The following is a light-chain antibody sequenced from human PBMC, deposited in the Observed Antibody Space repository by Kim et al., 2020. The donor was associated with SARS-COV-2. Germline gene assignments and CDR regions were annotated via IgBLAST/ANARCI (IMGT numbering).Light chain of an antibody. V-gene: IGKV3-15*01. CDR3: QQYNKWPLT. J-gene: IGKJ4*01. CDR1: QNVGNP. Sequence: VSPGQSATLSGRASQNVGNPLAWYQHKPGQAPRLLIYGASTGATGIPARFSGSGSGTEFTLTISSLQSEDFAVYYCQQYNKWPLTFGGGTKVDIK. CDR2: GAS.